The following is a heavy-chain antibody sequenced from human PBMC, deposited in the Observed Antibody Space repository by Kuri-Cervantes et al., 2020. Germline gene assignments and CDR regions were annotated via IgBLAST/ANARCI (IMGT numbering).Heavy chain of an antibody. Sequence: ASVKVSCKVSGYTLTELSMHWVRQAPGKGLEWMGGFDPEDGETIYAQKLQGRVTMTEDTSTDTAYMELSSLRSEDTAVYYCATVLRRKRAIHLTGTYNYYYGMDVWGQGTTVTVSS. CDR1: GYTLTELS. CDR3: ATVLRRKRAIHLTGTYNYYYGMDV. V-gene: IGHV1-24*01. CDR2: FDPEDGET. D-gene: IGHD1-20*01. J-gene: IGHJ6*02.